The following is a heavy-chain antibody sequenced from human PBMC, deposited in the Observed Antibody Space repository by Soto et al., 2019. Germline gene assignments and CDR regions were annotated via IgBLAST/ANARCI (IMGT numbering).Heavy chain of an antibody. CDR1: GFTFSDYD. V-gene: IGHV3-11*01. CDR2: ISSSGSTI. J-gene: IGHJ5*02. D-gene: IGHD2-2*01. Sequence: VGSLRLSCAASGFTFSDYDMSWIRQAPGKGLEWVSYISSSGSTIYYADSVKGRFTISRDNAKNSLYLQMNSLRAEDTAVYYCARWGYHSSAGCYWKCNWFDLWGQGTLVSVSS. CDR3: ARWGYHSSAGCYWKCNWFDL.